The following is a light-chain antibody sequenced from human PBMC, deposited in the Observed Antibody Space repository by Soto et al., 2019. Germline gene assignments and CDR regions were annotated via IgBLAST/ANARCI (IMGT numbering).Light chain of an antibody. CDR2: GVF. V-gene: IGKV3-11*01. CDR1: QSVGDY. J-gene: IGKJ2*01. Sequence: EIVLTQSPATLSFSPGEIATLSCRASQSVGDYLAWYQHKSGQPPRLLIYGVFRRAADIPARFSGSGSGTDFTLTISSLEPEDFAVYYCQQCSNWPRTFGQGTKLEIK. CDR3: QQCSNWPRT.